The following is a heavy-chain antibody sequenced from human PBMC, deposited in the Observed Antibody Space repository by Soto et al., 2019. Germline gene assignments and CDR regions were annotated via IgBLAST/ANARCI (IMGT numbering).Heavy chain of an antibody. Sequence: SETLSLTCTVSGGSVSRSAFYWSWIRQPPGKGLEWIGYIYYSGSTYYNPSLKSRVTISVDTSKNQFSLKLSSVTAADTAVYYCARAPADSANYCWFDPWGQGSLVTVSS. V-gene: IGHV4-30-4*01. CDR3: ARAPADSANYCWFDP. J-gene: IGHJ5*02. CDR2: IYYSGST. CDR1: GGSVSRSAFY. D-gene: IGHD1-7*01.